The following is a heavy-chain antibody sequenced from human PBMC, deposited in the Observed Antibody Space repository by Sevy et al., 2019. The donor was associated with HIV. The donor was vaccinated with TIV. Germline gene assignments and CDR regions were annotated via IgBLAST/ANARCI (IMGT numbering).Heavy chain of an antibody. V-gene: IGHV7-4-1*02. CDR3: ARAGLAGYSYGYGIAFDI. CDR1: GYTFTSYA. J-gene: IGHJ3*02. Sequence: ASVKVSCKASGYTFTSYAMNWVRQAPGQGLEWMGWINTNTGNPTYAQGFTGRFVFSLDTSVSTAYLQISSLKAEDTAVYCCARAGLAGYSYGYGIAFDIWGQGTMVTVSS. D-gene: IGHD5-18*01. CDR2: INTNTGNP.